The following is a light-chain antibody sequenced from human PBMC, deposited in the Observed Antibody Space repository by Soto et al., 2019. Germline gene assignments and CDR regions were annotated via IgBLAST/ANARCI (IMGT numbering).Light chain of an antibody. Sequence: EIVMTQSPATLSVSPGERATLSCRASQSVSSNLAWYQQKPGQAPRLLIYGASTRATGIPARFSGSGSGTEFTLTISSLQSEDFAVYYCNQYNNWPPYTFGQGNKLEIK. CDR1: QSVSSN. CDR2: GAS. CDR3: NQYNNWPPYT. V-gene: IGKV3-15*01. J-gene: IGKJ2*01.